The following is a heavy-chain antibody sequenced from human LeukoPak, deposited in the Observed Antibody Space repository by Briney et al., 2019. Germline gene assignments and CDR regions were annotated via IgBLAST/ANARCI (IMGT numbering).Heavy chain of an antibody. V-gene: IGHV1-69*04. CDR2: IIPILGIA. D-gene: IGHD6-6*01. Sequence: ASVKVSCKASGGTFSSYAIGWVRQAPGQGLEWMGRIIPILGIANYAQKFQGRVTITADKSTSTAYMELSSLRSEDTAVYYCARMDSSSSTYYYYYGMDVWGQGTTVTVSS. J-gene: IGHJ6*02. CDR3: ARMDSSSSTYYYYYGMDV. CDR1: GGTFSSYA.